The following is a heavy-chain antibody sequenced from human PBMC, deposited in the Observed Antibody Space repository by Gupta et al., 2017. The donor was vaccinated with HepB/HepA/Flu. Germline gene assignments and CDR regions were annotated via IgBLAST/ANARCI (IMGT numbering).Heavy chain of an antibody. D-gene: IGHD3-10*01. CDR1: GVIFKNFA. J-gene: IGHJ6*02. CDR3: AGNYSNSAVDV. CDR2: ISSDGRNT. V-gene: IGHV3-30*03. Sequence: QVVLVQSGGVVVPPGSALILVCAASGVIFKNFAMHWVRQAPGRGLEWVAVISSDGRNTYYGDSAKGRFTISRDNSHSTLYLQMNRLTIDDSALYFCAGNYSNSAVDVWGQGTTVTVSS.